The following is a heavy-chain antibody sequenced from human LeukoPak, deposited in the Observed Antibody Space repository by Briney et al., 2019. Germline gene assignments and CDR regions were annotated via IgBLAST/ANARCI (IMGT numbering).Heavy chain of an antibody. J-gene: IGHJ4*02. Sequence: SETLSLTCAVYVGFFSGYYGSWIRQPPGKGLEWIGEINHSGSTNYNPSLKSRVTISVDTSKNQFSLKLSSVTAADTAVYYFARDAAYDFWSDYYNNHPNRYYFDYWVQGTVVTVSS. CDR2: INHSGST. CDR3: ARDAAYDFWSDYYNNHPNRYYFDY. D-gene: IGHD3-3*01. CDR1: VGFFSGYY. V-gene: IGHV4-34*01.